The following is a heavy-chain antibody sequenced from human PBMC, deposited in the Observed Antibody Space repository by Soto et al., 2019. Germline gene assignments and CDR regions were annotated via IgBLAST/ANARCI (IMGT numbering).Heavy chain of an antibody. V-gene: IGHV3-48*01. CDR2: ISSSSSTI. CDR3: AKEGVYYVSGSYSGGENYYGMDV. D-gene: IGHD3-10*01. J-gene: IGHJ6*02. Sequence: PGGSLRLSCAASGFTFSSYGMQWVRQAPGKGLEWVSYISSSSSTIYYADSVKGRFTISRDNAKNSLYLQMKRLRAEEKAENYSAKEGVYYVSGSYSGGENYYGMDVWGQGTTVTVS. CDR1: GFTFSSYG.